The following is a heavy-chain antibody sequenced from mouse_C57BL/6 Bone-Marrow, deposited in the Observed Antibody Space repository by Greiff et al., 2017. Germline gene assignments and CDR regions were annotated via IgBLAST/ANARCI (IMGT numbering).Heavy chain of an antibody. Sequence: EVMLVESGDGLVKPGGSLKLSCAASGFTFSSYAMSWVRQTPEKRLEWVAYISSGGDYIYYADTVKGRSTFSIDNARNTLYLQMSSLKSEDTAMDYCTRDLIYYGPAWFAYWGQGTLVTVSA. D-gene: IGHD2-1*01. CDR3: TRDLIYYGPAWFAY. V-gene: IGHV5-9-1*02. CDR1: GFTFSSYA. CDR2: ISSGGDYI. J-gene: IGHJ3*01.